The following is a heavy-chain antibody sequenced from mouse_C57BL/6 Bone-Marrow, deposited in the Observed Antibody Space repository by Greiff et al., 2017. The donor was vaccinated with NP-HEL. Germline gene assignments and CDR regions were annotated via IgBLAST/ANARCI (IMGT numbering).Heavy chain of an antibody. D-gene: IGHD1-1*01. CDR2: IWGDGCT. J-gene: IGHJ1*03. Sequence: QVQLQQSGPGLVAPSQSLSITCTVSGFSLTSYGVSWVRQPPGKGLEWLGVIWGDGCTNSHPAPISRLGISKDNSKSQVFLKLNSLKTDDTATYYCAKRYYGSDWYFDVWGTGTTVTVSS. CDR3: AKRYYGSDWYFDV. V-gene: IGHV2-3*01. CDR1: GFSLTSYG.